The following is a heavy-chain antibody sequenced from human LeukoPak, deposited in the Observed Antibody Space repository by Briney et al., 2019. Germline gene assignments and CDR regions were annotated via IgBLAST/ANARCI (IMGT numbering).Heavy chain of an antibody. D-gene: IGHD6-19*01. CDR2: ISGSGGST. V-gene: IGHV3-23*01. CDR1: GFTFSSYA. CDR3: AKDPRSSGPSGIDY. Sequence: GGSLRLSCAASGFTFSSYAMSWVRQAPVKGLEWVSAISGSGGSTYYADSVKGRFTISRDNSKNTLYLQMNSLRAEDTAVYYCAKDPRSSGPSGIDYWGQGTLVTVSP. J-gene: IGHJ4*02.